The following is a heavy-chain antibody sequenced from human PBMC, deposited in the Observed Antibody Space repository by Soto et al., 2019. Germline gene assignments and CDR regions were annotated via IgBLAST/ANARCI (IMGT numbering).Heavy chain of an antibody. V-gene: IGHV4-39*01. CDR2: IYYSGST. D-gene: IGHD1-20*01. CDR3: ARHDARNWNPLGY. Sequence: PSETLSLTCTVSGGSISSSSYYWGWIRQPPGRGLEWIGSIYYSGSTYYNPSLKSRVTISVDTSKNQFSLKLSSVTAADTAVYYCARHDARNWNPLGYWGQGTLVTVSS. J-gene: IGHJ4*02. CDR1: GGSISSSSYY.